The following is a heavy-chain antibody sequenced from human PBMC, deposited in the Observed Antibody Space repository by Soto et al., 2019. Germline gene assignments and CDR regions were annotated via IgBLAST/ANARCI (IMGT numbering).Heavy chain of an antibody. Sequence: QVQLMQSGAEEKKPGASVKVSCKASGYTFTTYAMHWVRQAPGQRLEWMGWINAGNGNTKYSQKFQGRVTITRDTSASTAYMELSSLRSEDTAVYYCARYSIVLVPADNYYYYYGMDVWGQWTTVTVSS. CDR3: ARYSIVLVPADNYYYYYGMDV. CDR1: GYTFTTYA. CDR2: INAGNGNT. V-gene: IGHV1-3*05. J-gene: IGHJ6*02. D-gene: IGHD2-2*01.